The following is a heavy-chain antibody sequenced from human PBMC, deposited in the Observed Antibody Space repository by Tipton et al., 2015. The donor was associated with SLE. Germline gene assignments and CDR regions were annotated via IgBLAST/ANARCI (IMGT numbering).Heavy chain of an antibody. D-gene: IGHD3-16*01. J-gene: IGHJ4*02. CDR3: ARDRGSYRNFVDY. Sequence: QSEPEVKKPGASVKVSCKASGFTFSSHGINWVRQAPGQGLEWMGWISPHTGDTRYAQKLQGRVTMTTDTPTSTAYMEMRRLRSDDTAVYYCARDRGSYRNFVDYWGQGTLVTVSS. CDR1: GFTFSSHG. CDR2: ISPHTGDT. V-gene: IGHV1-18*01.